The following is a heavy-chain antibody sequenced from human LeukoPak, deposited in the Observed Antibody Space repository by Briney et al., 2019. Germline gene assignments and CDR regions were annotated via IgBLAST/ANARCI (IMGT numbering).Heavy chain of an antibody. J-gene: IGHJ3*02. CDR3: AREATVTTNAFDI. CDR2: IYHSGST. V-gene: IGHV4-30-2*01. CDR1: GGSINSGGYS. D-gene: IGHD4-17*01. Sequence: PSQTLCLTCAVSGGSINSGGYSWSWIRQPPGKGLEWIGYIYHSGSTYYNPSLKSRVTIAVDRSKNPFSLKLSSVTAADTAVYYCAREATVTTNAFDIWGQGTMVTVSS.